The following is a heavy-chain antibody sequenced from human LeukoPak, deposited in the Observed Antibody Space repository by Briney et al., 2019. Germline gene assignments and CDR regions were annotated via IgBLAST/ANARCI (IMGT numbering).Heavy chain of an antibody. CDR2: MNPNSGNT. CDR1: GYTFTGYY. J-gene: IGHJ6*03. Sequence: ASVKVSCKASGYTFTGYYMHWVRQAPGQGLEWMGWMNPNSGNTGYAQKFQGRVTITRNTSISTAYMELSSLRSEDTAVYYCARADNWNVFDYYYMDVWGKGTTVTVSS. D-gene: IGHD1-1*01. V-gene: IGHV1-8*03. CDR3: ARADNWNVFDYYYMDV.